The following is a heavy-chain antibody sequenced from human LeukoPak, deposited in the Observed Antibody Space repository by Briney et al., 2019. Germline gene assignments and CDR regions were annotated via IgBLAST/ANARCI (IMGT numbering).Heavy chain of an antibody. J-gene: IGHJ4*02. CDR2: INHSGST. V-gene: IGHV4-34*01. CDR3: ERETYYDFWSGQKGFDY. D-gene: IGHD3-3*01. CDR1: GGSFSGYY. Sequence: SETLSLTCAVYGGSFSGYYWSWIRQPPGKGLEWIGEINHSGSTNYNPSLKSRVTISVDTSKNQFSLKLSSVTAADTAVYYCERETYYDFWSGQKGFDYWGQGTLVTVSS.